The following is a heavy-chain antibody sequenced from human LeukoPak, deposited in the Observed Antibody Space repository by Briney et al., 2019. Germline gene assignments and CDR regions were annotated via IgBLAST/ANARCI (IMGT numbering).Heavy chain of an antibody. D-gene: IGHD6-19*01. V-gene: IGHV1-69*06. CDR3: ATLRSGWYGGIDY. CDR2: IIPIFGTA. J-gene: IGHJ4*02. Sequence: SVKVSCKASGGTFSSYAISWVRQAPGQGLEWMGGIIPIFGTANYAQKFQGRVTITADKSTSTAYMELSSLRSEDTAVYYCATLRSGWYGGIDYWGQGTLVTVSS. CDR1: GGTFSSYA.